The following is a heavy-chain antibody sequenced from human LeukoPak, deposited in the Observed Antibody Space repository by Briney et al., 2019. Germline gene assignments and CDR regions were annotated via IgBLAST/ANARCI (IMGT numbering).Heavy chain of an antibody. V-gene: IGHV3-11*01. CDR2: ISISGTTI. CDR1: GFTSSDYY. J-gene: IGHJ4*02. Sequence: PGGSLRLSCAASGFTSSDYYMNWIRQAPWKGLEWVSYISISGTTIYYADSVKGRFTISRDNAKNSLYLQMNSLRAEDTAVYYCARSDHYDSNGYYDYWGQGTLVTVSS. CDR3: ARSDHYDSNGYYDY. D-gene: IGHD3-22*01.